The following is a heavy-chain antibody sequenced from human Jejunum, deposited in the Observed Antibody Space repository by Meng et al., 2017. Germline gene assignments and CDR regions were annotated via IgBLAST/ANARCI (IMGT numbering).Heavy chain of an antibody. CDR2: VFHSGTP. J-gene: IGHJ4*02. V-gene: IGHV4-4*02. CDR3: ASRPVGIRTYYFDC. CDR1: GGSITRTKW. D-gene: IGHD2-21*01. Sequence: QVRLQALAPALVTPSGALSLTCAASGGSITRTKWWSWVRQTPGKGLEWIGEVFHSGTPNYNPSLMSRLTMSVDKSKNQFSLNLTSVTAADTAVYYCASRPVGIRTYYFDCWGQGTLVTVSS.